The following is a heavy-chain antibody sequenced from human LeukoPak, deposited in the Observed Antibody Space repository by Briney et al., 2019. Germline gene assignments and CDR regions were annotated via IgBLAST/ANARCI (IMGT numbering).Heavy chain of an antibody. CDR2: ISTISGAT. J-gene: IGHJ5*02. V-gene: IGHV3-48*04. CDR1: GFIFRDST. D-gene: IGHD3-16*02. Sequence: GGSLRLSCAASGFIFRDSTTNWVRQAPGKGLEWVAHISTISGATYYADSVTGRFTIYRDNAESSLFLQMNSLRAEDTALYYCVKSLTALDLWGQGTLVTVSS. CDR3: VKSLTALDL.